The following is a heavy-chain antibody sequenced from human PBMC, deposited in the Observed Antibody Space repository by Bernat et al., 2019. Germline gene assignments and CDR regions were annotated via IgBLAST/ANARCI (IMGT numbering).Heavy chain of an antibody. Sequence: EVQLVESGGGLVKPGGSLRLSCAASGFTFSSYSMNWVRQAPGQGLEWVSSISSSNSYIYYADSVKGRFTISRDNAKNSLYLQMSSLRAEDTAVYYCARVGDDYVWGNYSYQYYFDYGGQGTLVTVSS. CDR3: ARVGDDYVWGNYSYQYYFDY. CDR2: ISSSNSYI. V-gene: IGHV3-21*01. J-gene: IGHJ4*02. D-gene: IGHD3-16*02. CDR1: GFTFSSYS.